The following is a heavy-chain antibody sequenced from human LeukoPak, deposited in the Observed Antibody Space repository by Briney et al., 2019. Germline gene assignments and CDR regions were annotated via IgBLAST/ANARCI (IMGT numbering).Heavy chain of an antibody. D-gene: IGHD3-10*01. Sequence: SQTLSLTCAVSSGSISSGDYSWSWIRQTRGKGLEWISYIYQSGTTSYNPSLKSRVTISVDRSKNQFSLRLSSVTAADTAVYYCARAYYGSGSYYFDYWGQGTLVTVSS. CDR3: ARAYYGSGSYYFDY. J-gene: IGHJ4*02. CDR1: SGSISSGDYS. V-gene: IGHV4-30-2*01. CDR2: IYQSGTT.